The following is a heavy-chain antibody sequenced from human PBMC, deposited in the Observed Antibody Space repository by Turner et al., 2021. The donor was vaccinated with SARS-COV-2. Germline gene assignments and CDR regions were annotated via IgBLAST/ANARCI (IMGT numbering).Heavy chain of an antibody. CDR2: IHYIGTT. J-gene: IGHJ4*02. V-gene: IGHV4-39*01. D-gene: IGHD1-26*01. CDR1: GGSVSSSDHY. Sequence: QLPLQESGPGLVNPSETLSLTCTVSGGSVSSSDHYWDWIRQPPGKGLDWIGSIHYIGTTYYTPSLKSRVTISVDTSKNQFSLNLTSVTAADTAVYFCARRGRASRFSFDYWGQGRLLTVSS. CDR3: ARRGRASRFSFDY.